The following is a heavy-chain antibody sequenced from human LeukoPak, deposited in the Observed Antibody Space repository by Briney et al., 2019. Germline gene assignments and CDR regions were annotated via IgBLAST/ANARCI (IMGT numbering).Heavy chain of an antibody. CDR2: IKSKTDGGTT. J-gene: IGHJ4*02. CDR3: AKSRVVDRRGYFDY. D-gene: IGHD2-15*01. CDR1: GFTFSNAW. Sequence: GGSLRLSCAASGFTFSNAWMSWVRQAPGKGLEWVGRIKSKTDGGTTDYAAPVKGRFTISRDDSKNTLYLQMHSLGAEDTAVYYCAKSRVVDRRGYFDYWGQGTLVTVPS. V-gene: IGHV3-15*01.